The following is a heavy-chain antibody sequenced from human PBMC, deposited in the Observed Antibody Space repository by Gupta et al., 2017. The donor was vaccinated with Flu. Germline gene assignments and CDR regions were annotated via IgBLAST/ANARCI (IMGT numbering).Heavy chain of an antibody. D-gene: IGHD3-16*02. CDR1: GGTFSSYA. Sequence: QVQLVQSGAEVKKPGSSVKVSCKASGGTFSSYAISWVRQAPGQGLEWMGGIIPIFGTANYAQKFQGRVTITADESTSTAYMELSSLRSEDTAVYYCALLPLLVREFGGVIAQSKYYFDYWGQGTLVTVSS. V-gene: IGHV1-69*01. CDR3: ALLPLLVREFGGVIAQSKYYFDY. J-gene: IGHJ4*02. CDR2: IIPIFGTA.